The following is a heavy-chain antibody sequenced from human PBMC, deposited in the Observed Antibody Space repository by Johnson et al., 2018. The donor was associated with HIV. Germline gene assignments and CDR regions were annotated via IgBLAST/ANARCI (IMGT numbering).Heavy chain of an antibody. CDR2: ISYAGSNK. CDR3: ARDGSRDNWNYGCAFDI. V-gene: IGHV3-30-3*01. D-gene: IGHD1-7*01. J-gene: IGHJ3*02. Sequence: VQLVESGGGVVQPGRSLRLSCSASGFTFSSYAMHWVRQAPGKGLEWVAVISYAGSNKYYAASVKGRFPISRDNSKNTLYLQMNSLRAEDTAVYYCARDGSRDNWNYGCAFDIWGQGTMVTVSS. CDR1: GFTFSSYA.